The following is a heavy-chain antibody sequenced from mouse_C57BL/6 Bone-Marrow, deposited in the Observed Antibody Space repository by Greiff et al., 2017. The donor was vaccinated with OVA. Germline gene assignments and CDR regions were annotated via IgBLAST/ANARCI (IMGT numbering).Heavy chain of an antibody. CDR3: ARWDYSNYAWFAY. CDR2: IYPRSGNT. V-gene: IGHV1-81*01. J-gene: IGHJ3*01. D-gene: IGHD2-5*01. Sequence: QVQLQQSGAELARPGASVKLSCKASGYTFTSYGISWVKQRTGQGLEWIGEIYPRSGNTYYNEKFKGKATLTADKSSSTAYMELRSLTSEDSAVYFCARWDYSNYAWFAYWGKGTLVTVSA. CDR1: GYTFTSYG.